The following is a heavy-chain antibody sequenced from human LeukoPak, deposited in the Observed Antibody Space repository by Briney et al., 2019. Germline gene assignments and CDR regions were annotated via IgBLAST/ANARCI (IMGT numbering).Heavy chain of an antibody. CDR2: ISAYNGNT. Sequence: GASVKVSCKASGYTFTSYGISWVRQAPGQGLEWMGWISAYNGNTNYAQKLQGRVTMTTDTSTSTAYMELRSLRSDGTAVYYCARESPEWLLYYYYGMDVWGQGATVTVSS. CDR3: ARESPEWLLYYYYGMDV. J-gene: IGHJ6*02. D-gene: IGHD3-3*01. CDR1: GYTFTSYG. V-gene: IGHV1-18*04.